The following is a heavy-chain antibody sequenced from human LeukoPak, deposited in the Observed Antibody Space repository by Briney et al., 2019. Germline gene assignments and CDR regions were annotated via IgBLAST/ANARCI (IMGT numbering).Heavy chain of an antibody. CDR2: VREDGGLV. D-gene: IGHD7-27*01. CDR3: ARDLPWGYFDY. V-gene: IGHV3-7*01. CDR1: GFSFSSYW. J-gene: IGHJ4*02. Sequence: GGSLRLSCAASGFSFSSYWMTWVRQAPGKGLEWVANVREDGGLVNYLDSVKGRFTISRDNSKNSVYLQMNSLRAEDTAVCYCARDLPWGYFDYWGQGTLVTVSS.